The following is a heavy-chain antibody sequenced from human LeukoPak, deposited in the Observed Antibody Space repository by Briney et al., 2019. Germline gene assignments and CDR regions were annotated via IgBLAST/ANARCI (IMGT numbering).Heavy chain of an antibody. Sequence: PSETLSLTCSVSGASITTTNFWWTWLRQPPGRGLEWIGYIHDRGSDKYNPALESRATLSVDTSKNQFSLKLNSVTAADTAVYYCARYGLVEFRNAFQYWGQGILVSVSS. CDR2: IHDRGSD. D-gene: IGHD6-6*01. CDR1: GASITTTNFW. V-gene: IGHV4-61*01. J-gene: IGHJ1*01. CDR3: ARYGLVEFRNAFQY.